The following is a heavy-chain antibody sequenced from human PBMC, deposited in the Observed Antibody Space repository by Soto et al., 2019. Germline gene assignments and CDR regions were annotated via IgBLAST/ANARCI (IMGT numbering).Heavy chain of an antibody. CDR2: VYHSGTT. J-gene: IGHJ3*02. V-gene: IGHV4-59*01. D-gene: IGHD3-10*01. CDR1: VGSIRSYY. CDR3: AGAREDSGGNPPIFDI. Sequence: SETLSLTCTVSVGSIRSYYWSWIRQPPGKGLEWIGYVYHSGTTNYNPSLKSRVTISVDTSKSQFSLKLTSVTAADTAVYYCAGAREDSGGNPPIFDIGGKGKMATVSS.